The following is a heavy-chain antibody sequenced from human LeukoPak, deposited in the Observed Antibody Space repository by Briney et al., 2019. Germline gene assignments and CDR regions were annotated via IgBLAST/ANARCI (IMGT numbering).Heavy chain of an antibody. CDR2: ISSSGNT. V-gene: IGHV3-23*05. CDR1: GFTFSSYA. D-gene: IGHD3-3*01. CDR3: ARVDPYDFFFGY. Sequence: GGSLRLSCAASGFTFSSYAMSWVRQTPVKGLEWVSIISSSGNTYYTDSVKGRFTISRDNSKNTLYLQMNSLRAEDTAVYYCARVDPYDFFFGYWGQGTLVTVSS. J-gene: IGHJ4*02.